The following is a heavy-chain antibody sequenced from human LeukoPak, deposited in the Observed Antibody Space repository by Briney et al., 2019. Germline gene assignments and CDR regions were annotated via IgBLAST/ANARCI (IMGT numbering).Heavy chain of an antibody. Sequence: ASVKVSCKASGYTFTSYDINWVRQAPGQGFEWMGWINPNSGGTNYAQKFQGRVTMTRDTSISTAYMELSRLRSDDTAVYYCATSDIVVVPAAKDYYYYYGMDVWGQGTTVTVSS. V-gene: IGHV1-2*02. J-gene: IGHJ6*02. CDR1: GYTFTSYD. CDR2: INPNSGGT. D-gene: IGHD2-2*01. CDR3: ATSDIVVVPAAKDYYYYYGMDV.